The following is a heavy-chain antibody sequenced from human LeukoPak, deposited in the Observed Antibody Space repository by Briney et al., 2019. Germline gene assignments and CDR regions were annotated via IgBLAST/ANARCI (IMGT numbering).Heavy chain of an antibody. Sequence: GGSLRLSCAASGFTFSNAWMSWVRQAPGKGLEWVGRIKSKTDGGTTDYAAPVKGRFTISRDDSKNTLYLQMNSLKTEDTAVYYCTTDGNPLYYYYGMDVWGQGTTVTVSS. CDR1: GFTFSNAW. V-gene: IGHV3-15*01. J-gene: IGHJ6*02. CDR2: IKSKTDGGTT. D-gene: IGHD1-26*01. CDR3: TTDGNPLYYYYGMDV.